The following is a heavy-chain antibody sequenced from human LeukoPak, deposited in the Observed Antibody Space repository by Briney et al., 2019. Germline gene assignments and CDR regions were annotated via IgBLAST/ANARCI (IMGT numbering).Heavy chain of an antibody. CDR3: VRDGSGFYLYNYMDV. D-gene: IGHD6-25*01. Sequence: GGSLRLSCAPSGFTFTDYSMNWVRQAPGEGLGWVASISTVSTYTFYADSVKGRFSISRDNVRNLLYLQMSIRGAEDTAVYYCVRDGSGFYLYNYMDVWGKGTTVTVSS. V-gene: IGHV3-21*06. J-gene: IGHJ6*03. CDR2: ISTVSTYT. CDR1: GFTFTDYS.